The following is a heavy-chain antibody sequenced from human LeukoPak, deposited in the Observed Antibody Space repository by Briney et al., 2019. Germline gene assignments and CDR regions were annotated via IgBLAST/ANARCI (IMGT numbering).Heavy chain of an antibody. D-gene: IGHD2-2*01. CDR2: INPNSGGT. CDR3: ARDGGEIYQLFTH. V-gene: IGHV1-2*02. CDR1: GYTFSGYY. Sequence: ASVKVSCKASGYTFSGYYMHWVRQAPGQGLEWMGWINPNSGGTKYAQKFQGRVTMTRDTSISTAYMELSRLRSDDTAVYYCARDGGEIYQLFTHWRQGTLVTVSS. J-gene: IGHJ4*02.